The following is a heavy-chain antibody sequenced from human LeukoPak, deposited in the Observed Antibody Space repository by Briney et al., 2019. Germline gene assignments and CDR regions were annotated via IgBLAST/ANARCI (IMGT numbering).Heavy chain of an antibody. V-gene: IGHV4-59*08. CDR2: IYYSGST. CDR3: ARHPGGVYDFWSGYYTHFDY. J-gene: IGHJ4*02. Sequence: RPSETLSLTCTVSGGSISNYYWSWIRQPPGKGLGWIAYIYYSGSTNYNPSLKSRVTISIDTSKNQFSLKLNSVTAADTAVYYCARHPGGVYDFWSGYYTHFDYWGQGTLVTVSS. D-gene: IGHD3-3*01. CDR1: GGSISNYY.